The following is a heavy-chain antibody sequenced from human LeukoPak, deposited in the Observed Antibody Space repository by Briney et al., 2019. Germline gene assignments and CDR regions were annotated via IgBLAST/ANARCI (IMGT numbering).Heavy chain of an antibody. Sequence: PSETLSLTCTVSGGSISSGSYYWSWIRQPAGKGLEWIGRIYTSGSTNYNPSLKSRVTISVDTSKNQFSLKLSSVTAADTAVYYCARVEYRGYSYGYEFDYWGQGTLVTVSS. V-gene: IGHV4-61*02. CDR1: GGSISSGSYY. J-gene: IGHJ4*02. CDR2: IYTSGST. D-gene: IGHD5-18*01. CDR3: ARVEYRGYSYGYEFDY.